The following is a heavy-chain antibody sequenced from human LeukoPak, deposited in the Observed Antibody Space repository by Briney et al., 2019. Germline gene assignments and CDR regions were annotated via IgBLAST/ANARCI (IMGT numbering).Heavy chain of an antibody. D-gene: IGHD3-10*01. CDR1: GFTFTNYA. V-gene: IGHV3-23*01. CDR2: SSGSGGSK. CDR3: AKDAYYYGSGGGAFDI. Sequence: GGSLRLSCAASGFTFTNYAMSWVRQAPGKGLDWVSWSSGSGGSKYYAASVTGRFTISTDNSKNTLFLQMNSLRAEDTAVYYFAKDAYYYGSGGGAFDIWGQGTMVTVSS. J-gene: IGHJ3*02.